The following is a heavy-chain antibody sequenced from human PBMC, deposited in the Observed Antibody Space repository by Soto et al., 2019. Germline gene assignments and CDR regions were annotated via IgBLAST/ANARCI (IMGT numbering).Heavy chain of an antibody. Sequence: GGSLRLSCAASGLTFSNYWMNWVRQDTGKGLEWVAVIWYDGTNKYYADSVKGRFTISRDNSKNMLYLQMNSLRAEDTGVYYCARAQSSGNYYGDYCGLGILVTVSS. V-gene: IGHV3-33*08. D-gene: IGHD1-26*01. CDR3: ARAQSSGNYYGDY. CDR2: IWYDGTNK. CDR1: GLTFSNYW. J-gene: IGHJ4*02.